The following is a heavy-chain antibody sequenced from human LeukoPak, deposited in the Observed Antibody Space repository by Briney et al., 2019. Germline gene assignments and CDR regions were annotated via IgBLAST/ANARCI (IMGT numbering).Heavy chain of an antibody. CDR1: GFTFSSYS. V-gene: IGHV3-21*01. Sequence: GGSLRHSCAASGFTFSSYSMNWVRQAPGKGLEWVSSISSSSSYIYYADSVKGRFTISRDNAKNSLYLQMNSLRAEDTAVYYCARDMPGYSSSWYSGGGWFDHWGQGTLVTVSS. J-gene: IGHJ5*02. D-gene: IGHD6-13*01. CDR3: ARDMPGYSSSWYSGGGWFDH. CDR2: ISSSSSYI.